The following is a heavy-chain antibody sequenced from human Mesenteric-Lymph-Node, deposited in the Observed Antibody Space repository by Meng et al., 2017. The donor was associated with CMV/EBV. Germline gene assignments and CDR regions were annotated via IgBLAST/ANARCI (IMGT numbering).Heavy chain of an antibody. CDR3: AKHPPGFPYYFDY. CDR2: ISGSGGTT. V-gene: IGHV3-23*01. CDR1: GFTYSTYA. Sequence: GESLKISCAASGFTYSTYAMSWVRQAPGQGLEWVSAISGSGGTTYYADSVKGRFTISRDTSKNTLYMQMSSLRAEDTAAYYCAKHPPGFPYYFDYWGQGTLVTVSS. J-gene: IGHJ4*02.